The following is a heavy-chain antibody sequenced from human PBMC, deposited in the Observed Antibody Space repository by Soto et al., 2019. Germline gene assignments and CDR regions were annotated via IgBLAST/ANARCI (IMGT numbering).Heavy chain of an antibody. CDR1: GGSISSYY. J-gene: IGHJ5*02. CDR3: ARVWVSIAARPRWFDP. V-gene: IGHV4-59*01. D-gene: IGHD6-6*01. CDR2: IYYSGST. Sequence: SETLSLTCTVSGGSISSYYWSWIRQPPGKGLEWIGYIYYSGSTNYNPSLKSRVTISVDTSKNQFSLKLSSVTAADTAVYYCARVWVSIAARPRWFDPWGQGTLVTVSS.